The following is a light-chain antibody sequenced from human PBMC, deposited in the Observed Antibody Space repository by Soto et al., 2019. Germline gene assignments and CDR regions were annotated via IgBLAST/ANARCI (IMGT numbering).Light chain of an antibody. J-gene: IGKJ4*01. Sequence: DIQMTQSPSTLSASVGDRVTIICRASQSISTWLAWYQQKPGKAPKLLIYDASNLESGVPSRFSGSGSGTEFTLTISSLQPDDFATYYCQQYNSYTFGGGTKVDIK. V-gene: IGKV1-5*02. CDR2: DAS. CDR3: QQYNSYT. CDR1: QSISTW.